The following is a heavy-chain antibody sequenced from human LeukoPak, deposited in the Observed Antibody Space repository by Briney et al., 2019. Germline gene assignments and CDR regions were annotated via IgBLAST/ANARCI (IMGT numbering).Heavy chain of an antibody. J-gene: IGHJ6*03. CDR2: ISGSSSTI. V-gene: IGHV3-48*01. CDR1: GFIFSTYS. CDR3: ARDDHYNYYYMDV. Sequence: GGSLRLSCAAFGFIFSTYSMNWVRQAPGKGLEWVSYISGSSSTIYYAHSVKGRFTISRDNAENSLYLQMNSLGAEDTAVYYCARDDHYNYYYMDVWGKGTTVTVSS.